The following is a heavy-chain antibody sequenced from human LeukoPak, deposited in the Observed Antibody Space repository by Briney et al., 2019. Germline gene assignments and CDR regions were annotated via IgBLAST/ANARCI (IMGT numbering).Heavy chain of an antibody. D-gene: IGHD3-16*01. CDR1: GFTFSSYG. CDR2: ISFDGTST. J-gene: IGHJ4*02. CDR3: ARDYTMRGENCFDY. V-gene: IGHV3-33*01. Sequence: PGGSLRLSCAASGFTFSSYGMQWVRQAPGKGLEWVAVISFDGTSTNYADSVKGRFTFSRDNSRNTLYLQMNSLRAKDTAVYYCARDYTMRGENCFDYWGQGTLVTVSS.